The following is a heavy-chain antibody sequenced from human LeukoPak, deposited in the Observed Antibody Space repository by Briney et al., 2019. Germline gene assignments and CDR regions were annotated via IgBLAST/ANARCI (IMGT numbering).Heavy chain of an antibody. CDR2: ISGSGGGT. J-gene: IGHJ4*02. D-gene: IGHD3-22*01. CDR3: AKRGVVIRVILVGFHKEAYYFDS. CDR1: GFALSNYG. V-gene: IGHV3-23*01. Sequence: GGSLRLSCAVSGFALSNYGMSWVRQAPGKGLEWVAGISGSGGGTNYADSVKGRFTISRDNPKNTLYLQMNSLRAEDRAVYFCAKRGVVIRVILVGFHKEAYYFDSWGQGALVTVSS.